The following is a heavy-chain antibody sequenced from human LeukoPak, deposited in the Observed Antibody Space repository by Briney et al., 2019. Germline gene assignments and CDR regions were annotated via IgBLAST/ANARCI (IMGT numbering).Heavy chain of an antibody. CDR2: IKQDGSEK. CDR3: ASAYCSGGSCLEDY. Sequence: GGSLRLSCAASGFTFSSYGMSWVRQAPGKGLEWVANIKQDGSEKYYVDSVKGRFTISRDNAKNSLYLQMNSLRAEDTAVYYCASAYCSGGSCLEDYWGQGTLVTVSS. J-gene: IGHJ4*02. D-gene: IGHD2-15*01. CDR1: GFTFSSYG. V-gene: IGHV3-7*01.